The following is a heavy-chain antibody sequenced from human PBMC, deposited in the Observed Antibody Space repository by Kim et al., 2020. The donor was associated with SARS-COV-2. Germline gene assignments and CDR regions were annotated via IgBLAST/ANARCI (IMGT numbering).Heavy chain of an antibody. CDR3: AKDLATVTTRAWLY. CDR2: ISGSGVST. CDR1: GFTFSSYA. J-gene: IGHJ4*02. V-gene: IGHV3-23*01. D-gene: IGHD4-17*01. Sequence: GGSLRLSCAASGFTFSSYAMSWVRQAPGKGLEWVSAISGSGVSTYYADSVKGRFTISRDNSKNTLDLQMNSLRAEDTAVYYCAKDLATVTTRAWLYWGQGALVTVSS.